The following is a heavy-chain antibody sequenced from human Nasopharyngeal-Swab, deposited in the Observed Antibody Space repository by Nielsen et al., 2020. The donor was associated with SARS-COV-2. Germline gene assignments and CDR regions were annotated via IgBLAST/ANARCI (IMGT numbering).Heavy chain of an antibody. D-gene: IGHD2-15*01. CDR3: ARDSCSGGSCYSDFDY. J-gene: IGHJ4*02. V-gene: IGHV3-21*01. Sequence: LSLTCAASGFTFSSYSMNWVRQAPGKGLEWVSSISSSSSYIYYADSVKGRFTISRDNAKNSLYLQMNSLRAEDTAVYYCARDSCSGGSCYSDFDYWGQGTLVTVSS. CDR2: ISSSSSYI. CDR1: GFTFSSYS.